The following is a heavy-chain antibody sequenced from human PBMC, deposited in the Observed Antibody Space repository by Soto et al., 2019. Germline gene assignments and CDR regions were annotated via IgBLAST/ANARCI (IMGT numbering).Heavy chain of an antibody. J-gene: IGHJ6*03. CDR2: INHSGTT. CDR3: ARGSAILVGTAAINYCYYKDV. V-gene: IGHV4-34*01. D-gene: IGHD2-2*01. CDR1: GGSFSGYY. Sequence: QVQLQQWGAGLLKPSETLSLTCAVYGGSFSGYYWSWIRQPPGKGLEWIGEINHSGTTNYNPSLKSRVTIPVDTSKNQYSLNMSSVTAADTDVYYCARGSAILVGTAAINYCYYKDVWGQRTTVTVS.